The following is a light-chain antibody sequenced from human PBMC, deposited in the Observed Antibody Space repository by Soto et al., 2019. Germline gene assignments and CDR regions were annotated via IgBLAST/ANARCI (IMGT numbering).Light chain of an antibody. CDR3: ASWDDSLDVFV. Sequence: QSVLSQPPSASWTPGHRVTISCSGSSSSIGANRVSWYQQVPRTAPKLLIYGGDRRPSGVPDRFSGSKSGTSASLAISGLQSEDEADYYCASWDDSLDVFVFGTGTNVTVL. V-gene: IGLV1-44*01. J-gene: IGLJ1*01. CDR2: GGD. CDR1: SSSIGANR.